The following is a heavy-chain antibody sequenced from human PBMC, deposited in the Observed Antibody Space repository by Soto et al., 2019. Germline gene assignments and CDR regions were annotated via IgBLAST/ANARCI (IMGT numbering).Heavy chain of an antibody. Sequence: QVQLVQSGAEVKKPGSSVKVSCKASGGTFSSYAISWVRQAPGQGLEWMGGIIPIFGTANYAQKFQGRVTITADESTSTAYMELSSLRSEDTAVYYCASGGPIAARRPPFYYYYGMDVWGQGTTVTVSS. CDR1: GGTFSSYA. CDR2: IIPIFGTA. CDR3: ASGGPIAARRPPFYYYYGMDV. V-gene: IGHV1-69*01. D-gene: IGHD6-6*01. J-gene: IGHJ6*02.